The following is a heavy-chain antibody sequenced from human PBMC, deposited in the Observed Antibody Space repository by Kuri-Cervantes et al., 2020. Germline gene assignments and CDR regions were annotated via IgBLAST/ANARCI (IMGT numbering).Heavy chain of an antibody. CDR3: AGSSGYYFDY. Sequence: GSLRFSCTVSGGSISSYYWSWIRQPPGKGLEWIGYIYYSGSTNYNPSLKSRVTISVDTSKNQFSLKLSSVTAADTAVYYCAGSSGYYFDYWGQGTLVTVSS. CDR2: IYYSGST. CDR1: GGSISSYY. V-gene: IGHV4-59*01. D-gene: IGHD3-22*01. J-gene: IGHJ4*02.